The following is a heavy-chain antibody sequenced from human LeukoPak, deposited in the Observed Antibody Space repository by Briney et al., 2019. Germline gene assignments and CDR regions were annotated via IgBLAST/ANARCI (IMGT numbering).Heavy chain of an antibody. CDR2: IFYSRST. J-gene: IGHJ3*02. V-gene: IGHV4-59*01. CDR3: ARERYCSGDTCFVDAFDI. D-gene: IGHD2-15*01. CDR1: GGSISSYY. Sequence: ASETLSLTCTVSGGSISSYYWSWIRQPPGKGLEWIGYIFYSRSTNYNPSLKSRVTISVDTSKNQFSPKLSSVTAADTAVYYCARERYCSGDTCFVDAFDIWGQGTMVTVSS.